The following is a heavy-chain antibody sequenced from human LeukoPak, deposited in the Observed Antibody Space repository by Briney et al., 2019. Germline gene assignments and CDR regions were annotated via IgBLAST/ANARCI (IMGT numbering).Heavy chain of an antibody. CDR1: GFTFSNYW. V-gene: IGHV3-74*01. Sequence: GGSLRLSCAASGFTFSNYWMHWIRQVPGKGLVWVSHIKYDGSATNYADSVKGRFTISRDNAKNTLYLQMNSLRAEDTAVYYCVSGSLQSGYNFDYWGQGALVTVSS. CDR2: IKYDGSAT. D-gene: IGHD3-3*01. CDR3: VSGSLQSGYNFDY. J-gene: IGHJ4*02.